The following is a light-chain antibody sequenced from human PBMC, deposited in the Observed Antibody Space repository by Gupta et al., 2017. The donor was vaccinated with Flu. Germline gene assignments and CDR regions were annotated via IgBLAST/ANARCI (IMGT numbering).Light chain of an antibody. CDR2: LNSDGSH. V-gene: IGLV4-69*01. Sequence: QVVLAQSPSASASPGAPVKLTCTLSRGHSSYAIAWHQQLPEKSPRYLMKLNSDGSHSRGDGIPDRFSGSSSGAERYLTISSLQSEDEADYYCQTWASGIQVFGGGTKLTVL. CDR1: RGHSSYA. J-gene: IGLJ3*02. CDR3: QTWASGIQV.